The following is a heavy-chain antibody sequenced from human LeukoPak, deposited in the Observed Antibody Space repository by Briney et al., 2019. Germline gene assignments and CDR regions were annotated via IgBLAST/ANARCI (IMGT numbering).Heavy chain of an antibody. D-gene: IGHD3-3*01. CDR2: IKEDGSEK. V-gene: IGHV3-7*01. CDR3: ARQRFCDY. J-gene: IGHJ4*02. CDR1: GFTFSSYW. Sequence: GGSLRLSCAASGFTFSSYWMNWVRQAPGKGLEWVANIKEDGSEKYYVDSVKGRFTISRDNAKNTLYLQMGSLRAEDTALYYCARQRFCDYWGQGTLVTVSS.